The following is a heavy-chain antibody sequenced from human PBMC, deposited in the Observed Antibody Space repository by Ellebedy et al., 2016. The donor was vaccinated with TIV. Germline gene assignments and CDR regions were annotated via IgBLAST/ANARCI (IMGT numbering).Heavy chain of an antibody. CDR2: INVYNGDT. Sequence: AASVKVSCKASGYTFNTYVITWVRQVPGQGLEWMGWINVYNGDTHFAQNFQGRVTFTTDTSADTAYMELRGLRSDDTAVYYCVRDIDYNVDFWGQGTTVSVSS. D-gene: IGHD4-11*01. J-gene: IGHJ6*01. V-gene: IGHV1-18*01. CDR1: GYTFNTYV. CDR3: VRDIDYNVDF.